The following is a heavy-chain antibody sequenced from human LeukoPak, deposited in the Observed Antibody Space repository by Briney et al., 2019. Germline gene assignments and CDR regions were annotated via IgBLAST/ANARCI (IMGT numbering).Heavy chain of an antibody. J-gene: IGHJ4*02. CDR3: ARENSSGAVIDY. D-gene: IGHD6-19*01. V-gene: IGHV4-34*01. CDR1: GGSFSGYY. CDR2: INHSGST. Sequence: PSETLSVTCAVYGGSFSGYYWSWIRQPPGKGLEWIGEINHSGSTNYNPSLKSRVTISVDTSKNQFSLKLSSVTAADTAVYYCARENSSGAVIDYWGQGTLVTASS.